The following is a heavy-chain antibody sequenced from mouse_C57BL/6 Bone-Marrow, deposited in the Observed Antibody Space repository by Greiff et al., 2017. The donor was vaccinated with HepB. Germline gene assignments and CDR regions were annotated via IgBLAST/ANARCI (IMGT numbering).Heavy chain of an antibody. J-gene: IGHJ2*01. D-gene: IGHD1-1*01. CDR2: IYYSGTI. Sequence: DVKLQESGPGLVKPSQPVFLTCTVTGISITTGNYRWSWIRQFPGNKLEWIGYIYYSGTITYNPSLTNRTTITRDTPKNQFFLEMNSLTAEDTATYYCAREDYGSSYYFDYWGQGTTLTVSS. V-gene: IGHV3-5*01. CDR1: GISITTGNYR. CDR3: AREDYGSSYYFDY.